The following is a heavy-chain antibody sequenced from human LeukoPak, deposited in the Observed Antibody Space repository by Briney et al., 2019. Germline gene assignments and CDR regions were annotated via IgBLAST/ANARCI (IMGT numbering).Heavy chain of an antibody. CDR1: GFTFSSSW. J-gene: IGHJ3*02. Sequence: GGSLRLSCADSGFTFSSSWMTWVRQAPGKGLEWVANINQDGSVKHHVDSMKGRFTISRDNAKNSLFLQMNSLRAEDTALYHCARGYSYGYVDAFDIWGQGTMVTVSS. CDR2: INQDGSVK. CDR3: ARGYSYGYVDAFDI. V-gene: IGHV3-7*03. D-gene: IGHD5-18*01.